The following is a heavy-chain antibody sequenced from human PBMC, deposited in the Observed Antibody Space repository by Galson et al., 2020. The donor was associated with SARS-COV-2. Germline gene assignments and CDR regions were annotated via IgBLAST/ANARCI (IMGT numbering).Heavy chain of an antibody. J-gene: IGHJ4*02. CDR2: ISAYTGNT. V-gene: IGHV1-18*01. D-gene: IGHD3-3*01. CDR3: AREGLRFLEWLLALDY. Sequence: ASVKVSCKASGYTFTSYGISWVRQAPGQGLEWMGWISAYTGNTNYAQKLQGRVTMTTDTSTSTAYMELRSLRSDDTAVYYCAREGLRFLEWLLALDYWGQGTLVTVSS. CDR1: GYTFTSYG.